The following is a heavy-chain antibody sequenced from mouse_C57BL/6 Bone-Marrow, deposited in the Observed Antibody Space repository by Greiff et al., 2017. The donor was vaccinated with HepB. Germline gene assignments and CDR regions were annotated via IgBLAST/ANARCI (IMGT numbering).Heavy chain of an antibody. J-gene: IGHJ3*01. D-gene: IGHD2-1*01. CDR3: ARWRVYYGNSVGWFAY. V-gene: IGHV1-81*01. CDR1: GYTFTSYG. CDR2: IYPRSGNT. Sequence: QVQLQQSGAELARPGASVKLSCKASGYTFTSYGISWVKQRTGQGLEWIGEIYPRSGNTYYNEKFKGKATLTADKSSSTAYMELRSLTSEDSAVYFCARWRVYYGNSVGWFAYWGQGTLVTVSA.